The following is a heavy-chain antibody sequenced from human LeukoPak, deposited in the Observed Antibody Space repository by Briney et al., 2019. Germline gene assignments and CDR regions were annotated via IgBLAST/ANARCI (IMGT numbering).Heavy chain of an antibody. J-gene: IGHJ4*02. CDR1: GFSFSSYG. D-gene: IGHD3-22*01. Sequence: GGSLRLSCAASGFSFSSYGMHWVRQAPGKGLEWVAVISYDGSNKYYADSVKGRFTISRDNSKNTLYLQMNSLRAEDTAVYYCARGPYYYDSSGYYYLDYWGQGTLVTVSS. CDR3: ARGPYYYDSSGYYYLDY. V-gene: IGHV3-30*03. CDR2: ISYDGSNK.